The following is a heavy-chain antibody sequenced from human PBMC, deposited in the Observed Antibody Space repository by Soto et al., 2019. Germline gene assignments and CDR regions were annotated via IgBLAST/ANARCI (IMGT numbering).Heavy chain of an antibody. V-gene: IGHV3-53*01. CDR3: ARDRYSYGG. CDR2: IYSEGTT. J-gene: IGHJ4*02. Sequence: GGSLRLSCAASGLTVSSNYMSWVRQAPGKGLEWVSVIYSEGTTYYADSVKGRFTISRDNAKNSLYLQMSSLRADDTAVYYCARDRYSYGGWGQGTLVTVSS. CDR1: GLTVSSNY. D-gene: IGHD5-18*01.